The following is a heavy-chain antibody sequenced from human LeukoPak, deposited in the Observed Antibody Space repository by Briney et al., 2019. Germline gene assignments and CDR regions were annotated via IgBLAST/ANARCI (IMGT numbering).Heavy chain of an antibody. Sequence: GASLKVSCKASGYTFTSYGISWVRQAPGQGLEWMGWISAYNGNTNYAQKLQGRVTMTKDTSPSTDYIELRSLRSDDTGVYYCARGWRRDGYKMGGYWGQGTLVTVSS. J-gene: IGHJ4*02. CDR3: ARGWRRDGYKMGGY. V-gene: IGHV1-18*01. CDR1: GYTFTSYG. D-gene: IGHD5-24*01. CDR2: ISAYNGNT.